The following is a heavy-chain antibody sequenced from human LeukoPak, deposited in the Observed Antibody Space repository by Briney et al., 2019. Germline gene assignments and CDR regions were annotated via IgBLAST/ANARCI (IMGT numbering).Heavy chain of an antibody. CDR1: GGSISSGSYY. V-gene: IGHV4-61*02. J-gene: IGHJ6*03. CDR2: IYTSGST. Sequence: SETLSLTCTVSGGSISSGSYYWSWIRQPAGKGLEWIGRIYTSGSTNYNPSLKSRVTILVDTSKNQFSLKLSSVTAADTAVYYCARAMVRGVKGYYYYYMDVWGKGTTVTVSS. CDR3: ARAMVRGVKGYYYYYMDV. D-gene: IGHD3-10*01.